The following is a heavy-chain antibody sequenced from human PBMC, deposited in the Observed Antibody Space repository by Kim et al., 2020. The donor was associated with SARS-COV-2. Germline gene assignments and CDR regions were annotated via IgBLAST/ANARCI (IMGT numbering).Heavy chain of an antibody. D-gene: IGHD4-17*01. J-gene: IGHJ4*02. CDR2: IWYDGSNK. V-gene: IGHV3-33*08. CDR1: GFTFSSYG. Sequence: GGSLRLSCAASGFTFSSYGMHWVRQAPGKGLEWVAVIWYDGSNKYYADSVKGRFTISRDNSKNTLYLQMNSLRAEDTAVYYCARDGTYGENTSFDYWGQGTLVTVSS. CDR3: ARDGTYGENTSFDY.